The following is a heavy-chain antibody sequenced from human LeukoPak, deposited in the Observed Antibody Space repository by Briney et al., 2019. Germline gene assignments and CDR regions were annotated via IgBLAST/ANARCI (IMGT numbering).Heavy chain of an antibody. Sequence: SQTLSLTCTVSGGSISSGDYYWSWIRQPPGKGLEWIGYIYYSGSTYYNPSLKSRVTISVDTSKNQFSLKLSSVTAADTAVYYCARMVRGVIITPRGWFDPWGQGTLVTVSS. CDR2: IYYSGST. CDR3: ARMVRGVIITPRGWFDP. D-gene: IGHD3-10*01. V-gene: IGHV4-30-4*01. J-gene: IGHJ5*02. CDR1: GGSISSGDYY.